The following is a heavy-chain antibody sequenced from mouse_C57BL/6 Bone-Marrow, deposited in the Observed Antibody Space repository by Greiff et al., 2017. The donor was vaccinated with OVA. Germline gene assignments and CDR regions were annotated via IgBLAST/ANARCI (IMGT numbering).Heavy chain of an antibody. J-gene: IGHJ4*01. Sequence: DVKLVESGGGLVKPGGSLKLSCAASGFTFSSYAMSWVRQTPEKRLEWVATISDGGSYTYYPDNVKGRFTISRDNAKNNLYLQMSHLKSEDTAMYYCARGGGNPSYAMDYWGQGTSVTVSS. V-gene: IGHV5-4*03. CDR2: ISDGGSYT. CDR3: ARGGGNPSYAMDY. D-gene: IGHD2-1*01. CDR1: GFTFSSYA.